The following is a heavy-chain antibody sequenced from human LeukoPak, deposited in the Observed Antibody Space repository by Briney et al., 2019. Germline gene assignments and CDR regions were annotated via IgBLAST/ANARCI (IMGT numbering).Heavy chain of an antibody. CDR1: GLTFSRYT. D-gene: IGHD3-22*01. J-gene: IGHJ4*02. CDR3: ARDLSYYDSSGYHLPEIIDY. CDR2: INDRGVYT. Sequence: PGGSLRLSCAASGLTFSRYTMSWVRQAPGKGLEWVSAINDRGVYTYYADSVKGRFTISRDNSKSMLYLQMNSLRAEDTAVYYCARDLSYYDSSGYHLPEIIDYWGQGTLVTVSS. V-gene: IGHV3-23*01.